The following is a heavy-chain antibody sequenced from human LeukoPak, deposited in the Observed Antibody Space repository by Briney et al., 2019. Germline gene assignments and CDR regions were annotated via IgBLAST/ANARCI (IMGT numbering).Heavy chain of an antibody. V-gene: IGHV7-4-1*02. CDR1: GYTFTSYA. D-gene: IGHD3-3*01. CDR3: ARDHGPGGVVIFNY. Sequence: ASVKVSCKASGYTFTSYAMNWVRQAPGQGLEWMGWINTNTGNPTYAQDFTGRFVFSLDTSVSTAYLQISSLKAEDTAVYYCARDHGPGGVVIFNYWGQGTLVTVSS. CDR2: INTNTGNP. J-gene: IGHJ4*02.